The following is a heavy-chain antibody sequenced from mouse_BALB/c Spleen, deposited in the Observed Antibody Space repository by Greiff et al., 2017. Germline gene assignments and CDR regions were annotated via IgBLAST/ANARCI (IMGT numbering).Heavy chain of an antibody. CDR1: GSTFITFP. CDR2: ISSGGST. D-gene: IGHD1-1*01. Sequence: EVKLVESGGGLVRPGGSWKFPCPPPGSTFITFPMSWVGQTPERRLEWVASISSGGSTYYPDRVKGRFTISRDNARNILYLQMSSLRSEDTAMYYCARGHGSSPFDYWGQGTTLTVSS. CDR3: ARGHGSSPFDY. J-gene: IGHJ2*01. V-gene: IGHV5-6-5*01.